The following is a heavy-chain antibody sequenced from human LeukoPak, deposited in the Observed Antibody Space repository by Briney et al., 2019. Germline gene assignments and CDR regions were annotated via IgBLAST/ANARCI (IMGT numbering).Heavy chain of an antibody. CDR1: GYSISSGYY. CDR2: IYYSGST. V-gene: IGHV4-38-2*02. D-gene: IGHD1-14*01. CDR3: ARDTFLSGPQPYYFDY. Sequence: NSSETLSLTCTVSGYSISSGYYWGWIRQPPGKGLEWIGSIYYSGSTYYNPSLKSRVTISVDTSKNQFSLKLSSVTAADTAVYYCARDTFLSGPQPYYFDYWGQGTLVTVSS. J-gene: IGHJ4*02.